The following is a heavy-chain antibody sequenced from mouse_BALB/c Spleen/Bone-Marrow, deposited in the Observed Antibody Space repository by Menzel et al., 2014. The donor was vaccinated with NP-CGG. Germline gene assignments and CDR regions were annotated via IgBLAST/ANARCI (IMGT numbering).Heavy chain of an antibody. V-gene: IGHV1S81*02. Sequence: QVQLKQSGAELVKPGASVKLSCKASGYTLTNYFMYWVKQRPGQGLEWIGEINPNNGGTNSNENFKSKATLTLDKSSSTAYMQLSSLTSEDSAVYYCTRSGPGFAYWGHGTLVTVSA. CDR3: TRSGPGFAY. CDR2: INPNNGGT. CDR1: GYTLTNYF. J-gene: IGHJ3*01.